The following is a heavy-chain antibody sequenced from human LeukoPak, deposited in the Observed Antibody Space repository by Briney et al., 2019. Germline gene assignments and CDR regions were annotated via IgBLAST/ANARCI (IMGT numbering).Heavy chain of an antibody. D-gene: IGHD2-15*01. J-gene: IGHJ3*02. Sequence: AETLSITCTVSGGSIGSYYWSWIRQPPGKGLEWIGYIYYSGSTNYNPSLKSRVTISVDTSKNQFSLKLSSVTAADTAVYYCARDKVVGALVGAFDIWGQGTMVTVSS. V-gene: IGHV4-59*01. CDR1: GGSIGSYY. CDR3: ARDKVVGALVGAFDI. CDR2: IYYSGST.